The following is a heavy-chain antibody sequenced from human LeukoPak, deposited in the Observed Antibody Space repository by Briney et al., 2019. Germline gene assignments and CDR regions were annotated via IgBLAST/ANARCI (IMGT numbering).Heavy chain of an antibody. CDR2: ISSGSSYI. V-gene: IGHV3-21*01. J-gene: IGHJ6*02. CDR1: GFTFSSYS. D-gene: IGHD6-13*01. CDR3: AKDRGYSSSWYSRGYYYYGMDV. Sequence: GGSLRLSCAASGFTFSSYSMNWVSQAPGKGLEWVSSISSGSSYIYYADSVKGRITISRDNAKNSLYLQMNSLRAEDTAVYYCAKDRGYSSSWYSRGYYYYGMDVWGQGTTVTVSS.